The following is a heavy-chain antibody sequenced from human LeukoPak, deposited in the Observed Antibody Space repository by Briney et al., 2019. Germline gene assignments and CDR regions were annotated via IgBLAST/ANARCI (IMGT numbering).Heavy chain of an antibody. CDR1: GYSISSGYY. D-gene: IGHD6-13*01. CDR3: ARGPLSIAAAGHFDY. V-gene: IGHV4-38-2*02. CDR2: IYHSGST. J-gene: IGHJ4*02. Sequence: SETLSLTCTVSGYSISSGYYWGWIRQPPGKRLEWIGSIYHSGSTYYNPSLKSRVTISVDTSKNQFSLKLSSVTAADTAVYYCARGPLSIAAAGHFDYWGQGTLVTVSS.